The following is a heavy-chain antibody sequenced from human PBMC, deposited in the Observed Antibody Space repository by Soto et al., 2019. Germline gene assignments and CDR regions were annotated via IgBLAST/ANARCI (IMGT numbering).Heavy chain of an antibody. D-gene: IGHD2-15*01. CDR1: GGSISSSSYY. CDR3: ARQPCSGGSCYPVSNWFDP. V-gene: IGHV4-39*01. CDR2: IYYSGST. J-gene: IGHJ5*02. Sequence: SETLSLTCTVSGGSISSSSYYWGWIRQPPGKGLEWIGSIYYSGSTYYNPSLKSRVTIPVDTSKNQFSLKLSSVTAADTAVYYCARQPCSGGSCYPVSNWFDPWGQGTLVTVSS.